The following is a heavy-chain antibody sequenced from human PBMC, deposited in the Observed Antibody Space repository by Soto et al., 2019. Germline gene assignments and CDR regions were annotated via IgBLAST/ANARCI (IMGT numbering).Heavy chain of an antibody. V-gene: IGHV2-5*02. CDR1: GLALSTTGLG. Sequence: SGPTLVNPTQTLTLTCTVSGLALSTTGLGVGWIRQPPGKALEWLAVIYWDDDKRYNPSLMTRLSITKDTAENKVVLTMTDMDPADTATYYCVQRQPRTAIFDPWGQGSQVTVSS. CDR2: IYWDDDK. J-gene: IGHJ5*02. CDR3: VQRQPRTAIFDP.